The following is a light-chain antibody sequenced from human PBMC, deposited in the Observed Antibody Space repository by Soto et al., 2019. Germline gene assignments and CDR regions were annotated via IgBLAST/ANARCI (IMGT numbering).Light chain of an antibody. V-gene: IGKV3-11*01. CDR2: DAS. CDR1: QSVNKY. J-gene: IGKJ1*01. Sequence: EIVLKQSPATLSLTPGERATLSCRASQSVNKYLAWYRQKPGQPPRLLIYDASSRAPGIPDRFSSSVSVTNFTLTISNLDPEDVAVYYWHQLRTFGQGTKVDVK. CDR3: HQLRT.